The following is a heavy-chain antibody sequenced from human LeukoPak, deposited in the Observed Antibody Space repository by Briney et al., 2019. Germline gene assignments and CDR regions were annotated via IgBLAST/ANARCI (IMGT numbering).Heavy chain of an antibody. CDR3: ARVSGYDWESFYDY. Sequence: SETLSLTCTVSGGSISSYYWSWIRQPPGKGLEWIGYIYYSGSTNYNTSLKSRVTISVDTSKNQVSLKLSSVTAADTAMYYCARVSGYDWESFYDYWGQGSLVTVSS. V-gene: IGHV4-59*01. CDR2: IYYSGST. CDR1: GGSISSYY. J-gene: IGHJ4*02. D-gene: IGHD5-12*01.